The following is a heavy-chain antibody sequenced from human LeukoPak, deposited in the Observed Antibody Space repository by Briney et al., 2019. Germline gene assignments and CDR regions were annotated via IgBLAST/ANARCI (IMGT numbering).Heavy chain of an antibody. CDR3: AKGGPIGGSYTLEYFQH. CDR2: IRYDGINK. Sequence: GGSLRLSCAASGFTFSSYGMHWVRQAPGKGLEWVAFIRYDGINKYYADSVKGRFTISRDNSKNTLYLQMNSLRAEDTAVYYCAKGGPIGGSYTLEYFQHWGQGTLVTVSS. V-gene: IGHV3-30*02. D-gene: IGHD1-26*01. J-gene: IGHJ1*01. CDR1: GFTFSSYG.